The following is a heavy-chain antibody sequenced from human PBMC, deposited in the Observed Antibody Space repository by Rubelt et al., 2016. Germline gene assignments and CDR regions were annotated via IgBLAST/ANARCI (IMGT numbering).Heavy chain of an antibody. CDR1: GGSFSGYY. CDR2: INPRGGT. CDR3: ARGASAARLGY. V-gene: IGHV4-34*01. D-gene: IGHD6-6*01. J-gene: IGHJ4*02. Sequence: QVQLQESGPGLLKPSETLSLTCVVDGGSFSGYYGSWVRQPPGKGLEWIGEINPRGGTAYTPSLKSRVFMSVDSSKNQFFLRLSSVTAADTAVDYCARGASAARLGYWGQGTLVTVSS.